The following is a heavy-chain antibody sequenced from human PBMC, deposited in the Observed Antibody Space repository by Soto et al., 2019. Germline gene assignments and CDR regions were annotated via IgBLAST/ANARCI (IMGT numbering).Heavy chain of an antibody. Sequence: GGSLRLSCAASGFTVSSNYMSWVRQAPGKGLEWVSVIYSGGSTYYADSVKGRFTISRDNSKNTLYLQMNSLRAEDTAVYYCASPFSPYYYYMDVWGKWTTVTVSS. CDR1: GFTVSSNY. D-gene: IGHD3-16*01. CDR2: IYSGGST. J-gene: IGHJ6*03. V-gene: IGHV3-66*01. CDR3: ASPFSPYYYYMDV.